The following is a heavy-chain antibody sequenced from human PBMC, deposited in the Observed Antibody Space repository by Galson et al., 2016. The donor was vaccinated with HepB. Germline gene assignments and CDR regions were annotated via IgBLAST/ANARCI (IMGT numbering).Heavy chain of an antibody. CDR2: IIPISGST. CDR1: GGTFSTYA. J-gene: IGHJ4*02. CDR3: VRSPHKAYHSAIGYSYSL. V-gene: IGHV1-69*13. Sequence: SVKVSCKASGGTFSTYAISWVRQAPGQGLEWMGGIIPISGSTNYAQKFQGRVTITADESTVTAYMELRSLGFEDTAVFYCVRSPHKAYHSAIGYSYSLWGQGTLVTVSS. D-gene: IGHD5-18*01.